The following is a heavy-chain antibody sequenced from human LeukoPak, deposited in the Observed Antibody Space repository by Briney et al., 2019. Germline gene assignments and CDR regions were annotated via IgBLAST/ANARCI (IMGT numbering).Heavy chain of an antibody. V-gene: IGHV4-34*01. Sequence: SETLSLTCAVYGGSFSGYYWSWIRQPPGKGLEWIEEINHSGSTNYNPSLKSRVTISVDTSKNQFSLKLSSVTAADTAVYYRARVGGSYRGYFQHWGQGTLVTVSS. D-gene: IGHD1-26*01. CDR3: ARVGGSYRGYFQH. CDR2: INHSGST. CDR1: GGSFSGYY. J-gene: IGHJ1*01.